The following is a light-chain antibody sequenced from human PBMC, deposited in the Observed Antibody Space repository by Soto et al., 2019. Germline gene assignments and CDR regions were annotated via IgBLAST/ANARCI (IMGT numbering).Light chain of an antibody. CDR1: NSNIGSNT. CDR3: ATWDDSLNGYV. CDR2: SNN. J-gene: IGLJ1*01. Sequence: QSVLTQTPSASATPGQRVTISCSGTNSNIGSNTIAWYQQLPGTAPKRLIHSNNQRPSGVPDRFSASKSGTSDSLAISGLQSEDEADYYCATWDDSLNGYVFGTGTKVTVL. V-gene: IGLV1-44*01.